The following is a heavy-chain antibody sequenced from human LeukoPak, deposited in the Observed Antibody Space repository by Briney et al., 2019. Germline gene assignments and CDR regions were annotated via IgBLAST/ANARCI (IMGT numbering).Heavy chain of an antibody. CDR1: GGTFSSYA. Sequence: GASVKVSCKASGGTFSSYAFSWVRQAPGQGLEWMGGIIPIFGTANYAQKFQGRVTITADESTSTAYMELSSLRSEDTAVYYCARVTVDDYVWGSYRYPRGWFDPWGQGTLVTVSS. V-gene: IGHV1-69*01. D-gene: IGHD3-16*02. CDR2: IIPIFGTA. CDR3: ARVTVDDYVWGSYRYPRGWFDP. J-gene: IGHJ5*02.